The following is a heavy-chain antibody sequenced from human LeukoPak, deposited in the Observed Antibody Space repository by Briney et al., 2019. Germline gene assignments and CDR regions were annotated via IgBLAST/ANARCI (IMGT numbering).Heavy chain of an antibody. V-gene: IGHV3-23*01. CDR2: ISGSGGST. Sequence: GGSLRLSCAASGFIFSSYAMSWVRQAPGKGLEWVSTISGSGGSTYYADSVKGRFTISRDNSKNTLYLQMNSLRAEDTAVYYCAKSSEFRTGGTDYWGQGTLVAVSS. J-gene: IGHJ4*02. CDR3: AKSSEFRTGGTDY. D-gene: IGHD1-1*01. CDR1: GFIFSSYA.